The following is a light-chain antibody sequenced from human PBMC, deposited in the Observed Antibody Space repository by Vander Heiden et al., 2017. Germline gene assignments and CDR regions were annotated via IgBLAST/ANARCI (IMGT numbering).Light chain of an antibody. Sequence: SYEVTQPPSVSVSPGQTASITCSGDNLGKRYASWYQQKPGQPPLLVIYQDTKRPSGIPDRFSGSNSGKTATLTISGTQSMDEAGYYCQAWDSTTVIFGGGTKLTVL. CDR1: NLGKRY. CDR3: QAWDSTTVI. J-gene: IGLJ2*01. V-gene: IGLV3-1*01. CDR2: QDT.